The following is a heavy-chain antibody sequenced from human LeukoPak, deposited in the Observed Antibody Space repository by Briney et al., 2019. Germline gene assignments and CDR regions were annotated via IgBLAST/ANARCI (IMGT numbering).Heavy chain of an antibody. D-gene: IGHD3-3*01. J-gene: IGHJ6*03. V-gene: IGHV4-59*01. CDR1: GGSISSYY. CDR3: ARAPYDFWSGYYNYYYYMDV. Sequence: KSSETLSLTCTVSGGSISSYYWSWIRQPPGKGLEWIGYIYYSGSTNYNPSLKSRVTISVDTSKNQFSLKLSSVTAADTAVYYCARAPYDFWSGYYNYYYYMDVWGKGTTVTVSS. CDR2: IYYSGST.